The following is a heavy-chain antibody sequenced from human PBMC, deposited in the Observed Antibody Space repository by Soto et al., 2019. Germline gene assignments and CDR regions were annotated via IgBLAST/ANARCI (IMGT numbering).Heavy chain of an antibody. Sequence: QVQLVQSGAEVQKPGASVKVSCKASGYTFTSYYMHWVRQAPGHGLEWMGVINPNSGGTNYAQKFQGRGPMTRDTSTSRVYMEVSRLRSEDTAVYYWGRGDGSTLYGMDVWGQGTTVTVSS. CDR1: GYTFTSYY. V-gene: IGHV1-46*01. D-gene: IGHD2-15*01. J-gene: IGHJ6*02. CDR3: GRGDGSTLYGMDV. CDR2: INPNSGGT.